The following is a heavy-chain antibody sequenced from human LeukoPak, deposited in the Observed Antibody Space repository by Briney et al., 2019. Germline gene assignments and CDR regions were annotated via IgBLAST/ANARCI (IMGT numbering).Heavy chain of an antibody. CDR1: GGSICSGDYY. Sequence: PSQTLSLTCTVSGGSICSGDYYWSWIRQPPGKGLEWIGYIYYSGSTYYNSSLKSRVTISVDTSKNQFSLKLSSVTAADTAVYYCASTSSGGSHRWFDPWGQGTLVTVSS. V-gene: IGHV4-30-4*01. CDR2: IYYSGST. J-gene: IGHJ5*02. D-gene: IGHD2-15*01. CDR3: ASTSSGGSHRWFDP.